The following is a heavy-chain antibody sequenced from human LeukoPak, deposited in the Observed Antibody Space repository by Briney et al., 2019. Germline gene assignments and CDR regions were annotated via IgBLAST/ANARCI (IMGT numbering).Heavy chain of an antibody. D-gene: IGHD3-10*01. CDR3: TRGLVRGVFEH. V-gene: IGHV4-59*01. CDR2: IYYSGST. Sequence: AETLSLTCTVSGGSISSYYWSWIRHPPGKGLEWIGYIYYSGSTNYNPSLKTRVTISVDTSKKQFSLMLSSVTAADAAVYHWTRGLVRGVFEHWGQGTLVTVSS. J-gene: IGHJ5*02. CDR1: GGSISSYY.